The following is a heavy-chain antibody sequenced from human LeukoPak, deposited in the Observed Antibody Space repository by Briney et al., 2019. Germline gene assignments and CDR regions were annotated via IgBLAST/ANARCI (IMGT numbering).Heavy chain of an antibody. CDR3: AHRKRGAPETYSSSWYGPSTDDAFDI. CDR1: GFSLSTSGVG. CDR2: IYWDDDK. Sequence: SGPTLVNPTQTLTLTCTFSGFSLSTSGVGVGWIRQPPGKALEWLALIYWDDDKRYSPSLKSRLTITKDTSKNQVVLTMTNMDPVDTATYYCAHRKRGAPETYSSSWYGPSTDDAFDIWGQGTMVTVSS. D-gene: IGHD6-13*01. V-gene: IGHV2-5*02. J-gene: IGHJ3*02.